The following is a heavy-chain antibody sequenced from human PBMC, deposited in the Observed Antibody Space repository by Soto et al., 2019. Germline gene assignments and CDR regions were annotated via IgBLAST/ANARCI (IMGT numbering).Heavy chain of an antibody. J-gene: IGHJ4*02. Sequence: GGSLRLSCAASGFTFSSYSMNWVRQAPGKGLEWVSYISSSSSTIYYADSVKGRFTISRDNAKNSLYLQMNSLRAEDTAVYYCARDSPPAATDYWGQGTLVTVSS. CDR1: GFTFSSYS. CDR2: ISSSSSTI. V-gene: IGHV3-48*01. CDR3: ARDSPPAATDY. D-gene: IGHD2-2*01.